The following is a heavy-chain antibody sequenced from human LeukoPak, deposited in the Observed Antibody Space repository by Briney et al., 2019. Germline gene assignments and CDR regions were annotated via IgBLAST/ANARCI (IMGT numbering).Heavy chain of an antibody. CDR3: ARHVFRWLLNWFDP. V-gene: IGHV4-39*01. J-gene: IGHJ5*02. D-gene: IGHD2-15*01. CDR1: DGSINSTSSY. CDR2: IDYSGST. Sequence: SETLSLTCTVSDGSINSTSSYCGWVRQPPGKGLEWIGSIDYSGSTSYNPSLKSRVTISVDTSKNKDSLRLSSVPAADTVVYYCARHVFRWLLNWFDPWGQGTLVTVSS.